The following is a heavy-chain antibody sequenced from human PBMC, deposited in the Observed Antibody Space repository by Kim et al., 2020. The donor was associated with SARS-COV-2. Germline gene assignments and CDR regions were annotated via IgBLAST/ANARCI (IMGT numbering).Heavy chain of an antibody. J-gene: IGHJ2*01. V-gene: IGHV1-69*04. CDR3: ARGLRIAAAGNSWYFDL. Sequence: FQGRVTITADKSTSTAYMELSSLRSEDTAVYYCARGLRIAAAGNSWYFDLWGRGTLVTVSS. D-gene: IGHD6-13*01.